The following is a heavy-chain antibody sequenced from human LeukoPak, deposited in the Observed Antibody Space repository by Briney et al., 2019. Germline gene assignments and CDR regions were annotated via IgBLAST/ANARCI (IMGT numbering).Heavy chain of an antibody. D-gene: IGHD3-22*01. CDR2: IYYSGST. CDR1: GGSIXXFY. V-gene: IGHV4-59*01. Sequence: GGSIXXFYWNWIRQPPGKGLEWIGYIYYSGSTNYNPSLTSRVTISIDTSKNQFSLKLSSVTAADTAVYYCARGRFDYYDTSGYYRPREYYYYYYYMDVWGKGTTVTISS. CDR3: ARGRFDYYDTSGYYRPREYYYYYYYMDV. J-gene: IGHJ6*03.